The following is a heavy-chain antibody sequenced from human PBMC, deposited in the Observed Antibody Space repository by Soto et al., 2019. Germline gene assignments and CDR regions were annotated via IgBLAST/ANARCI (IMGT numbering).Heavy chain of an antibody. CDR2: MNANVDAT. J-gene: IGHJ5*02. V-gene: IGHV1-8*01. Sequence: QVQLVQSGAEVKKPGASVKVSCKASGFTFSTNDINWVRQAPGQGLQWMGWMNANVDATDSPQEFKGRVTMTWNASISTAYMELSNLKSDDTAVYYCAREVVDGSSLWLDPWAREPWSPSPQ. CDR3: AREVVDGSSLWLDP. CDR1: GFTFSTND. D-gene: IGHD3-10*01.